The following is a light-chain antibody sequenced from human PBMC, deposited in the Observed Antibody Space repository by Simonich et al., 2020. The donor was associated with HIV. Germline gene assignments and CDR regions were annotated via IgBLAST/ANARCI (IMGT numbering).Light chain of an antibody. Sequence: QSALTQPASVSGSPGQSITISCTGTNRDVGSYNVVSWYQQHPGKAPKLIIYEGSKRPSGVSNRFSGSKSGNTASLTISGLQAEDEADYYCSSYAGSNNLVFGGGTKLTVL. J-gene: IGLJ3*02. CDR2: EGS. V-gene: IGLV2-23*01. CDR3: SSYAGSNNLV. CDR1: NRDVGSYNV.